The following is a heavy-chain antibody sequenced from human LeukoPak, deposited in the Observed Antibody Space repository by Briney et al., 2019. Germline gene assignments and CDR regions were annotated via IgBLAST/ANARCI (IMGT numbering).Heavy chain of an antibody. D-gene: IGHD3-9*01. CDR1: GFTFSSYG. CDR3: AKPDKEKYYFDY. CDR2: IRYDGSNK. J-gene: IGHJ4*02. Sequence: GGSLRLSCAASGFTFSSYGMHWVRQAPGKGLEWVAFIRYDGSNKYYADSVKGRFTISRDNSKNTLYLQMNSLRAEDTAVYYCAKPDKEKYYFDYWGQGTLVTVSS. V-gene: IGHV3-30*02.